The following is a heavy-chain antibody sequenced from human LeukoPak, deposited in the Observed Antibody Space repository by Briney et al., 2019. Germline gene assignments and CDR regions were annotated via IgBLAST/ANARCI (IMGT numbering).Heavy chain of an antibody. J-gene: IGHJ4*02. D-gene: IGHD6-19*01. CDR2: IYYSGNT. Sequence: PSETLSLTCTVSGYSISSGYYWGWIRQPPGKGLEWIGSIYYSGNTDYNPSLKSRVTISVETSKNQFSLKLSSVTAADTAVYYCARYDVGWYYFDYWGQGTLVTVSS. CDR3: ARYDVGWYYFDY. CDR1: GYSISSGYY. V-gene: IGHV4-38-2*02.